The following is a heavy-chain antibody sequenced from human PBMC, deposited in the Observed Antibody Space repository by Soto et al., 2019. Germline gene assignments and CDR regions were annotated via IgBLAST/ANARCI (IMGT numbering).Heavy chain of an antibody. CDR1: GYTFTSYA. CDR3: AIVPQPAVTTSPSYFDY. J-gene: IGHJ4*02. V-gene: IGHV1-3*01. CDR2: INAGNGNT. D-gene: IGHD4-17*01. Sequence: ASVKVACKAFGYTFTSYAMHWVRQAPGKRLEWMRWINAGNGNTKYSQKFQGRVNITRDTSASTAYMELSSLRSEDTAVYFCAIVPQPAVTTSPSYFDYWGQGTLVTVPS.